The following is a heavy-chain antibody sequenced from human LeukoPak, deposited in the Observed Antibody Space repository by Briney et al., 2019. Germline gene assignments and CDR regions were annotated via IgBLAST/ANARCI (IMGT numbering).Heavy chain of an antibody. CDR3: ASTSNYYDSSGYYYGLRY. CDR2: IYHSGST. Sequence: SETLSLTCTVSGYSISSGYYWGWIRQPPGKGLEWIGSIYHSGSTYYNPSLKSRVTISVGTSKNQFSLKLSSVTAADTAVYYCASTSNYYDSSGYYYGLRYWGQGTLVTVSS. V-gene: IGHV4-38-2*02. D-gene: IGHD3-22*01. J-gene: IGHJ4*02. CDR1: GYSISSGYY.